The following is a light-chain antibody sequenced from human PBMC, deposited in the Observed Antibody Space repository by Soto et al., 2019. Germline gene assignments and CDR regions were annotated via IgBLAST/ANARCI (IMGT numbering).Light chain of an antibody. CDR2: GGS. V-gene: IGKV3-20*01. J-gene: IGKJ5*01. CDR1: QSVSSSY. Sequence: EVVLTQSPGTLSLSPGERATLSCRASQSVSSSYLTWYQQRPGQAPRLVIYGGSRRATGIPDRFSGSGSGPEFTLTISRLEPEDFAVYYCQQYSASPISFGQGTRLEIK. CDR3: QQYSASPIS.